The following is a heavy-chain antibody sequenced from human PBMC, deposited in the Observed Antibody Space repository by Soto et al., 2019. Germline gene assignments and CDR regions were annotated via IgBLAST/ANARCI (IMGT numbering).Heavy chain of an antibody. CDR2: IYYSGST. V-gene: IGHV4-59*12. Sequence: TSETLSLTCTVSGGSISGNYWTWIRQPPGKGLEWIGYIYYSGSTNYNPSLKSRVTISVDRSKNQFSLKLSSVTAADTAVYYCARVPDRWGQGTLVTVS. CDR1: GGSISGNY. D-gene: IGHD2-2*01. CDR3: ARVPDR. J-gene: IGHJ5*02.